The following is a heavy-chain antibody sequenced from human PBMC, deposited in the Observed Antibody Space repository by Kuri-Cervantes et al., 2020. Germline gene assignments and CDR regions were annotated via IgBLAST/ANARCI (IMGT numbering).Heavy chain of an antibody. Sequence: GGSLRLSCQGVGYSFTSYWIAWVRQMPGKGLEWMGVIYHGDSNTIYSPSFQGQVTISADKSINTAYLQWSSLKASDTATYYCARTVIPTNMLMKNYYMDVWGKGTTVTVSS. D-gene: IGHD4-17*01. CDR1: GYSFTSYW. CDR2: IYHGDSNT. CDR3: ARTVIPTNMLMKNYYMDV. J-gene: IGHJ6*03. V-gene: IGHV5-51*01.